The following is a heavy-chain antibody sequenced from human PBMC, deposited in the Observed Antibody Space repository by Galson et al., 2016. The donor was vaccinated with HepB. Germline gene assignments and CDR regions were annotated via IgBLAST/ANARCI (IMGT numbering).Heavy chain of an antibody. Sequence: SETLSLTCAVSGGSIIVSNWWSWVRQPPGKGLEWIGETDHSGSTNYNPSLKSRLIISVDTSKKQFSLKLSSVTAADTAVYYCARLRRRGPDDAFDIWGQGTMVTVSS. J-gene: IGHJ3*02. D-gene: IGHD1-14*01. CDR2: TDHSGST. V-gene: IGHV4-4*02. CDR3: ARLRRRGPDDAFDI. CDR1: GGSIIVSNW.